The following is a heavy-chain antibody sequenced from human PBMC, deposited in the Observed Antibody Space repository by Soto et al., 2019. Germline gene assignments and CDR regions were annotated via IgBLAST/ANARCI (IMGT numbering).Heavy chain of an antibody. CDR2: IIPVLGVE. V-gene: IGHV1-69*02. J-gene: IGHJ6*02. CDR1: GGSFTTFI. CDR3: AKSPNTRSVTPSCYGMEL. Sequence: QVQLVQSGAEVKKPGSSVKVSCKASGGSFTTFIVTWVRQAPGQGLEWMGRIIPVLGVEYYAQKFQGRVTITADKATKKKYQEVSSLRSEGKGMYYCAKSPNTRSVTPSCYGMELWGLRTTVTVSS.